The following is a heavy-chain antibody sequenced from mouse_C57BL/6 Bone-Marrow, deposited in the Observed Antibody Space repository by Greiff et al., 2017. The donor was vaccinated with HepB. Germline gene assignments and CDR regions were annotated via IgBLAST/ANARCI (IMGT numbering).Heavy chain of an antibody. CDR2: IDPNSGGT. CDR3: ARESYYGSSLWYFDV. V-gene: IGHV1-72*01. D-gene: IGHD1-1*01. Sequence: VQLQQPGAELVKPGASVKLSCKASGYTFTSYWMHWVKQRPGRGLEWIGRIDPNSGGTKYNEKFKSKATLTVDKPSSTADMQLSSLTSEDSAVYYCARESYYGSSLWYFDVWGTGTTVTVSS. CDR1: GYTFTSYW. J-gene: IGHJ1*03.